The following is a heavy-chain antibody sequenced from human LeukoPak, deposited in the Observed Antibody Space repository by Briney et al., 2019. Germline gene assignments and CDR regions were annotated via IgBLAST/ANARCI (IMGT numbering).Heavy chain of an antibody. Sequence: GESLKISCKGSGYSFTSYGISWVRQAPGQGLEWMGWISAYNGNTNYAQKLQGRVTMTTDTSTSTAYMELRSLRSDDTAVYYCARDGYGMDVWGQGTTVTVSS. CDR1: GYSFTSYG. CDR3: ARDGYGMDV. V-gene: IGHV1-18*01. J-gene: IGHJ6*02. CDR2: ISAYNGNT.